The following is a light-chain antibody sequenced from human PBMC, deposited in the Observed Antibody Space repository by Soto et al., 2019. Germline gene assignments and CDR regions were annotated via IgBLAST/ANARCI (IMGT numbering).Light chain of an antibody. CDR3: QQSYTSRIT. J-gene: IGKJ5*01. CDR2: AAS. CDR1: QSISSY. V-gene: IGKV1-39*01. Sequence: DIQMTQSPSSLSAPVGDRVTITCRASQSISSYLNWYQQKPGKAPKLLIFAASSLQSGVPSRFSGSGSGTDFTLTVSSLQPEDSATYYCQQSYTSRITFGLGTRLEIK.